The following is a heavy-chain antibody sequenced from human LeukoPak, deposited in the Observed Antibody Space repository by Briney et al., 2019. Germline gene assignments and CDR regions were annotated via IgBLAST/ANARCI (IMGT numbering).Heavy chain of an antibody. CDR2: IGTAGDT. Sequence: PGGSLRLSCAASGFTFSSYDMHWVRQATGKGLEWVSAIGTAGDTYYPGSVKGRFTISRENAKNSLYLQMNSLRAEDTAVYYCARAIAAAGPYYYHGMDVWGQGTTVTVSS. CDR3: ARAIAAAGPYYYHGMDV. D-gene: IGHD6-13*01. J-gene: IGHJ6*02. V-gene: IGHV3-13*01. CDR1: GFTFSSYD.